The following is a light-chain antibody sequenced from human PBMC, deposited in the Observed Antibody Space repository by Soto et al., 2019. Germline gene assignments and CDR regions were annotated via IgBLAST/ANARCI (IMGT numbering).Light chain of an antibody. V-gene: IGKV3-11*01. Sequence: EIVLTQSPATLSLSPGERATLSCRASQSVSSYLAWYQQKPGQAPRLLIYDASNRATGIPARFSGSASGTDFTLTISRLEPEDFAVYYCQQRSNWPPLTFGGGTKVEIK. CDR3: QQRSNWPPLT. CDR1: QSVSSY. J-gene: IGKJ4*01. CDR2: DAS.